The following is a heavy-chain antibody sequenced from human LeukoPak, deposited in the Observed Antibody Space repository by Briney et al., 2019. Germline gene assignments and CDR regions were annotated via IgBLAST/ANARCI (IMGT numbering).Heavy chain of an antibody. CDR2: IYPGDSDH. V-gene: IGHV5-51*01. D-gene: IGHD3-22*01. CDR1: WYRFTTYW. Sequence: GEPLKISFKGSWYRFTTYWNGRVRPMPWKGLEWMGIIYPGDSDHRYSPSLQGQVTISADKSISTAYLQWSSLKASDTAMYYCAGFRGTTMMRYWGQGTLVTVSS. J-gene: IGHJ4*02. CDR3: AGFRGTTMMRY.